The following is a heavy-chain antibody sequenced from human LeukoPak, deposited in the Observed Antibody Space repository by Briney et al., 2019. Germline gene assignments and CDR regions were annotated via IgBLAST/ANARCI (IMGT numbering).Heavy chain of an antibody. Sequence: GGSLSPSWAPSGSTFSTFWMGWVRQPQGKGLEWESNIKQNGGKKYYVDSVKGRLTISRDNAKNSLYLQMNSLRAEDTAVYYCARDRYDFWSGYVWTPNYYYGMDVWGQGTTVTVSS. D-gene: IGHD3-3*01. J-gene: IGHJ6*02. CDR2: IKQNGGKK. V-gene: IGHV3-7*03. CDR1: GSTFSTFW. CDR3: ARDRYDFWSGYVWTPNYYYGMDV.